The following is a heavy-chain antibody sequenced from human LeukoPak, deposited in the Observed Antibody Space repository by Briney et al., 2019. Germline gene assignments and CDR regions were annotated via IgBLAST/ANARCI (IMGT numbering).Heavy chain of an antibody. CDR3: ARVPSYDYVWGSYRLDAFDI. D-gene: IGHD3-16*02. V-gene: IGHV4-61*02. Sequence: SQTLSLTCTVSGGSISSGSYYWSLIRQPAGERLEWIGRIHTSGSTNYNPSLKRRVTISVDTSKTQFSLKLSSVTAADTAVYYCARVPSYDYVWGSYRLDAFDIWGQGTMVTVSS. J-gene: IGHJ3*02. CDR1: GGSISSGSYY. CDR2: IHTSGST.